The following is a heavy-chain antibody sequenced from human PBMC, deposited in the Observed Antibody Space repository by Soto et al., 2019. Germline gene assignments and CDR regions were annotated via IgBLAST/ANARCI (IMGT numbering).Heavy chain of an antibody. CDR3: AHRVLRTVFGLVTTTAIYFDF. CDR2: IYCDDDK. J-gene: IGHJ4*02. Sequence: QITLKESGPTVVKPTETLTLTCTFSGFSLTTSGVGVGWVRQSPGKAPEWLALIYCDDDKRYSTSLKSRLTITKDTPKNQVVLTMANVDPADTATYYCAHRVLRTVFGLVTTTAIYFDFWGQGTPVVVSS. V-gene: IGHV2-5*02. CDR1: GFSLTTSGVG. D-gene: IGHD3-3*01.